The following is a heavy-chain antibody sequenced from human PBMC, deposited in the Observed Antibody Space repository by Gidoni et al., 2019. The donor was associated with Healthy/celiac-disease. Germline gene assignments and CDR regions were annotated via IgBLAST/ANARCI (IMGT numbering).Heavy chain of an antibody. V-gene: IGHV1-58*02. CDR3: AAWDVVVKRGGAFDI. D-gene: IGHD2-15*01. J-gene: IGHJ3*02. Sequence: QLQLFQPGPEVKKPGTSVKVSCKASGFTFTNSAKQWVRQARGQRREWIGRSVVGSGNTNYAQKFQERVTITRDMSTSTAYMELSSLRSEDTAVYYCAAWDVVVKRGGAFDIWGQGTMVTVSS. CDR2: SVVGSGNT. CDR1: GFTFTNSA.